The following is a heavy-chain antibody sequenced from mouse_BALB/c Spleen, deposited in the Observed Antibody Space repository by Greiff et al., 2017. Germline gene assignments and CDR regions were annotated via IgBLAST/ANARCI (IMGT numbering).Heavy chain of an antibody. CDR1: GFNIKDTY. CDR2: IDPANGNT. V-gene: IGHV14-3*02. CDR3: ARIGATVDYFDY. D-gene: IGHD1-1*01. J-gene: IGHJ2*01. Sequence: EVQLQQSGAELVKPGASVKLSCTASGFNIKDTYMHWVKQRPEQGLEWIGRIDPANGNTKYDPKFQGKATITADTSSNTAYLQLSSLTSEDTAVYYCARIGATVDYFDYWGQGTTLTVSS.